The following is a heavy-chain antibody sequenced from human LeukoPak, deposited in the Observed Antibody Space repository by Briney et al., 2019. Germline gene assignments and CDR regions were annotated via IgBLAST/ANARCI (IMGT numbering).Heavy chain of an antibody. J-gene: IGHJ4*02. V-gene: IGHV4-34*01. Sequence: SETLSLTCAVYGGSFSGYYWSWIRQPPGKGLEWIGEINHSGSTNYNASLKSRVTISVDTSKNKFSLKLRSVTAADTAVYYCARGLRYYDSSGYPLLHYWGQRALVTVSS. D-gene: IGHD3-22*01. CDR2: INHSGST. CDR1: GGSFSGYY. CDR3: ARGLRYYDSSGYPLLHY.